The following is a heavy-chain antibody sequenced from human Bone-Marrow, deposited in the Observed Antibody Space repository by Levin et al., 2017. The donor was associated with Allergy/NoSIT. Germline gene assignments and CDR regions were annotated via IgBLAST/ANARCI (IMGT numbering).Heavy chain of an antibody. V-gene: IGHV4-39*07. CDR2: VYYTGSA. CDR1: GDSISNDNYY. CDR3: AGVANSPYYYYYGVDV. D-gene: IGHD2/OR15-2a*01. J-gene: IGHJ6*02. Sequence: SQTLSLTCTVSGDSISNDNYYWAWIRQPPGKGLEWIGSVYYTGSAYYNPSLKTRLTMSVDTSKNQFSLRFNSVTAADTAIYYCAGVANSPYYYYYGVDVWGQGTAVTVSS.